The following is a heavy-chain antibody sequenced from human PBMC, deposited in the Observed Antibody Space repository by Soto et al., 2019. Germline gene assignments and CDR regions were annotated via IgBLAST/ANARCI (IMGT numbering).Heavy chain of an antibody. V-gene: IGHV1-3*01. CDR2: INAGNGNT. Sequence: ASVKVSCKASGYTFTSYAMHWVRQAPGQRLEWMGWINAGNGNTKYSQKFQGRVTITRDTSASTAYMELSSLRSEDTAVYYCARDFYDILTGYYNWRAFDIWGQGTMVTVSS. CDR1: GYTFTSYA. J-gene: IGHJ3*02. CDR3: ARDFYDILTGYYNWRAFDI. D-gene: IGHD3-9*01.